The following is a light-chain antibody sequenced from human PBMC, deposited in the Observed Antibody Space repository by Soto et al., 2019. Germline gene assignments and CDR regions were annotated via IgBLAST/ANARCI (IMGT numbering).Light chain of an antibody. CDR3: QQYDKLPIT. Sequence: DIQMTQSPSSLSASVGDRVTITCQARQDISNYLNGYQQKPGKAPKLLIYDASNLEKGVPSRFSRSGSATDFTFTISSLQPEDIATYYCQQYDKLPITFGGGTKAEIK. J-gene: IGKJ4*01. CDR2: DAS. CDR1: QDISNY. V-gene: IGKV1-33*01.